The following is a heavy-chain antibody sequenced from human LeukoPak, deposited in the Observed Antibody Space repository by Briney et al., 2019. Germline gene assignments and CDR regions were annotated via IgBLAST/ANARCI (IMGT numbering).Heavy chain of an antibody. V-gene: IGHV3-13*01. Sequence: GGSLRLSCAASGFTFSSYDMHWVRQATGKGLEWVSAIGTAGDTYYPGSVKGRFTISRDNAKKSLSLQMNSLRTEDTALYYCVKVTFHDAFDLWGQGTMVTVSS. CDR3: VKVTFHDAFDL. CDR2: IGTAGDT. CDR1: GFTFSSYD. J-gene: IGHJ3*01. D-gene: IGHD3-16*01.